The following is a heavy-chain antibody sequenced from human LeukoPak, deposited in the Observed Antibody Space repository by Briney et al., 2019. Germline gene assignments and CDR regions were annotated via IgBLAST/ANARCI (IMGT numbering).Heavy chain of an antibody. Sequence: PGGSLRLSCAASGFTFSSYSMNWVRQAPGKGLEWVSSISSSSSYIYYADSVKGRFTISRDNAKSSLYLQMNSLRAEDTAVYYCASREGYRWELLNAFGIWGQGTMVTVSS. CDR2: ISSSSSYI. V-gene: IGHV3-21*01. CDR1: GFTFSSYS. J-gene: IGHJ3*02. CDR3: ASREGYRWELLNAFGI. D-gene: IGHD1-26*01.